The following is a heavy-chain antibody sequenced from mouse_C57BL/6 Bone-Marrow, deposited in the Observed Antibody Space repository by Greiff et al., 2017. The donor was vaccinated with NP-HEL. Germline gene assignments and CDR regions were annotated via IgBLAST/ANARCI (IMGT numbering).Heavy chain of an antibody. CDR2: IDPSDSET. J-gene: IGHJ3*01. D-gene: IGHD3-2*02. CDR1: GYTFTSYW. CDR3: ASSTAQVAWFAY. V-gene: IGHV1-52*01. Sequence: QVQLQQPGAELVRPGSSVKLSCKASGYTFTSYWMHWVKQRPIQGLEWIGNIDPSDSETHYNQKFKDKATLTVDKSSSTAYMQLSSLTSEDSAVYYCASSTAQVAWFAYWGQGTLVTVSA.